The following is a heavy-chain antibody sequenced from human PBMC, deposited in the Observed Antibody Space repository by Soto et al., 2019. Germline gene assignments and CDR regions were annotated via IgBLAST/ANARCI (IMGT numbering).Heavy chain of an antibody. CDR1: GGSISSYY. CDR3: ARELELKY. D-gene: IGHD1-7*01. J-gene: IGHJ4*02. CDR2: IYSSGST. V-gene: IGHV4-59*01. Sequence: SETLSLTCTVSGGSISSYYWSWIRQPPGKGLEWIGYIYSSGSTNYNPSLKSRVTISVDTSKNQFSPKLSSVTAADTAVYYCARELELKYWGQGTLVTVSS.